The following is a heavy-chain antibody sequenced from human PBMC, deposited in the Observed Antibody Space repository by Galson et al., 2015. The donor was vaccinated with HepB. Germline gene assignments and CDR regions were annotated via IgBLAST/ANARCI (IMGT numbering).Heavy chain of an antibody. CDR1: GGTFSSYT. J-gene: IGHJ3*02. V-gene: IGHV1-69*02. CDR2: IIPILGIA. D-gene: IGHD3-10*01. Sequence: SVKVSCKASGGTFSSYTISWVRQAPGQGLEWMGRIIPILGIANYAQKFQGRVTITADKSTSTAYMELSSLRSEDTAVYYCAVPGAMVRGGEDAFDIWGQGTMVTVSS. CDR3: AVPGAMVRGGEDAFDI.